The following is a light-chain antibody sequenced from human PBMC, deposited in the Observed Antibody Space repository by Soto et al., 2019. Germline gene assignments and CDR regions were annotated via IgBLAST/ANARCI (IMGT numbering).Light chain of an antibody. CDR1: QGISSA. CDR3: QQHYNSWT. Sequence: AIQLTQSPSSLSASVGDRFTITCRASQGISSALAWYQQKPGQAPRLLIYGASSRATGIPDRFSGSGSGTDFTLTISSLQAEDVAVYYCQQHYNSWTFGQGTKVDIK. V-gene: IGKV1D-13*01. J-gene: IGKJ1*01. CDR2: GAS.